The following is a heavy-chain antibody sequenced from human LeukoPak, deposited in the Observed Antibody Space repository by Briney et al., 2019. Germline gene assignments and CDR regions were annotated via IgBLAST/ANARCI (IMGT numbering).Heavy chain of an antibody. J-gene: IGHJ4*02. CDR1: GGSISSYY. V-gene: IGHV4-59*01. CDR2: IYYSGST. D-gene: IGHD3-22*01. Sequence: SETLSLTCTGSGGSISSYYWGWIRQPPGKGLEWIGYIYYSGSTNYNPSLKSRVTISVDTSKNQFSLKLSSVTAADTAVYYCARENSFSSGYYALDYWGQGTLVTVSS. CDR3: ARENSFSSGYYALDY.